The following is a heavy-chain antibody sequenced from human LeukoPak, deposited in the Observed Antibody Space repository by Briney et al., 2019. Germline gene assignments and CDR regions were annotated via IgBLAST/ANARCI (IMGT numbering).Heavy chain of an antibody. CDR1: GFTFSSYA. CDR2: ISSSGDFT. D-gene: IGHD3-22*01. Sequence: GGSLRLSCAASGFTFSSYAMSWVRQAPGKGLEWVSAISSSGDFTYYADSVKGRFTISRDNSKNTLYLQMNSLRAEGTAVYYCAKDPEKYYYDSSGCDNDAFDIWGQGTMVTVSS. V-gene: IGHV3-23*01. CDR3: AKDPEKYYYDSSGCDNDAFDI. J-gene: IGHJ3*02.